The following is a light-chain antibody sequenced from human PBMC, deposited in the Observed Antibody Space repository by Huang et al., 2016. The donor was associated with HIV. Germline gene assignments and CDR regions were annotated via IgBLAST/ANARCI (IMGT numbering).Light chain of an antibody. CDR1: PSILMTSNNKNY. CDR3: QQYSYIPMT. CDR2: WAS. J-gene: IGKJ3*01. V-gene: IGKV4-1*01. Sequence: DIVMTQSPDSLAVSLVERATINCKSSPSILMTSNNKNYLAWYLQRPGQPPKLLISWASTRESGVPDRFSGSGSGTNFTLTINSLQAEDVAIYYCQQYSYIPMTFGPGTKVEIK.